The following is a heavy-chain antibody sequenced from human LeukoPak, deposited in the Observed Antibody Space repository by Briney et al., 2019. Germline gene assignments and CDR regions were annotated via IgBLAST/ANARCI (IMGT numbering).Heavy chain of an antibody. V-gene: IGHV1-69*05. CDR3: ARGHYGSGF. CDR2: IIPVFGVA. D-gene: IGHD3-10*01. CDR1: GGTFSSQT. Sequence: GSSVKVSCKASGGTFSSQTINWVRQAPGGGLEWMGRIIPVFGVADYAQKFQGRVTITTDEPTSTGYMELSSPTFDDTAVYYCARGHYGSGFWGQGTLVIVSS. J-gene: IGHJ4*02.